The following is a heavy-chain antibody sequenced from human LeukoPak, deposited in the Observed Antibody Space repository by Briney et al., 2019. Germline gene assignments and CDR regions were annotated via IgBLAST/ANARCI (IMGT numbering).Heavy chain of an antibody. CDR3: ARGRVGATFHWVGP. CDR2: IYHSGST. Sequence: PSETLSLTCTVSGYSISSGYYWGWIRQPPGKGLEWIGSIYHSGSTYYNPSLKSRVTISVDTSKNQFSLKLSSVTAPDTAVDYCARGRVGATFHWVGPWGQGTPVTVSS. V-gene: IGHV4-38-2*02. CDR1: GYSISSGYY. D-gene: IGHD1-26*01. J-gene: IGHJ5*02.